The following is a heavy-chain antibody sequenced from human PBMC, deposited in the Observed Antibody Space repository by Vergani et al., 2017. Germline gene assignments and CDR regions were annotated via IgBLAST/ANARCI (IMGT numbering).Heavy chain of an antibody. Sequence: QVQLQESGPGLVKPSQTLSLTCTVSGGSISSGDYYWSWIRQPPGKGLEWIGYIYPGDSDTRYSPSFQGQVTISADKSISTAYLQWSSLKASDTAMYYCASQSEMATITSYYYYYMDVWGKGTTVTVSS. CDR1: GGSISSGDYY. D-gene: IGHD5-24*01. V-gene: IGHV4-30-4*08. J-gene: IGHJ6*03. CDR3: ASQSEMATITSYYYYYMDV. CDR2: IYPGDSDT.